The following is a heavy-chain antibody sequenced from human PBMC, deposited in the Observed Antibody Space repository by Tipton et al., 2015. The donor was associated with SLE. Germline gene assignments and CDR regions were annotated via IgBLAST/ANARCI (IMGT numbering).Heavy chain of an antibody. CDR2: IYYSGTI. J-gene: IGHJ6*02. CDR3: ARHPAAATTWFFGMDV. Sequence: TLSLTCTVSGDSVSRNTYYWGWIRQPPGKGLEWIGTIYYSGTIHYNPSLKSRVIISIDTSENQFSLRLTSVTAADTAVYYCARHPAAATTWFFGMDVWDQGTTVTVSS. CDR1: GDSVSRNTYY. V-gene: IGHV4-39*07. D-gene: IGHD1-26*01.